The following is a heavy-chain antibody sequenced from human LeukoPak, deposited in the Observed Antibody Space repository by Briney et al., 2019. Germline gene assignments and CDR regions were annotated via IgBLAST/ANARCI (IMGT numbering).Heavy chain of an antibody. CDR1: GFTFDDYG. CDR3: ASVGIDDFDY. CDR2: IRYDGSNK. Sequence: GGSLRLSCAASGFTFDDYGMSWVRQAPGKGLEWVAFIRYDGSNKYYADSVKGRFTISRDNSKNTLYLQMNSLRAEDTAVYYCASVGIDDFDYWGQGTLVTVSS. J-gene: IGHJ4*02. V-gene: IGHV3-30*02. D-gene: IGHD1-26*01.